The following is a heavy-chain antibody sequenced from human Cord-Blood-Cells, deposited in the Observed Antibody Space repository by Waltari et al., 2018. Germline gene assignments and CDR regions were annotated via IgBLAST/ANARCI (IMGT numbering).Heavy chain of an antibody. V-gene: IGHV4-34*01. CDR3: ARTAAYSSSFDY. D-gene: IGHD6-6*01. J-gene: IGHJ4*02. CDR2: INHMRST. Sequence: QVQLQQWGAGLLKPSETLSLTCAVYGGSFSGYYWSWRRHPPGKGLEWSEEINHMRSTSYNPCLKSRLIRAVPTSKTQSTVERIGVTAADPAVYYCARTAAYSSSFDYWGQGPLVTVSS. CDR1: GGSFSGYY.